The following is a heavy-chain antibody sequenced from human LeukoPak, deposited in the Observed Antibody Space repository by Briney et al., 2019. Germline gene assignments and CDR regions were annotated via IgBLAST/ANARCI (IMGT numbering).Heavy chain of an antibody. CDR2: IGTAGDT. Sequence: GGSLRLSCAASGFTFSSYDMHWVRQATGKGLEWVSAIGTAGDTYYPGSVKSRFTISRENAKNSLYLQMNSLRAGDTAVYYCARGMSGSSLDYWGQGTLVTVSS. CDR1: GFTFSSYD. J-gene: IGHJ4*02. V-gene: IGHV3-13*01. D-gene: IGHD3-10*01. CDR3: ARGMSGSSLDY.